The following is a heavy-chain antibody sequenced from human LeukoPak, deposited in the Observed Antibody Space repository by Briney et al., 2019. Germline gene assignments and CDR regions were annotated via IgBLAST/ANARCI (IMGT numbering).Heavy chain of an antibody. V-gene: IGHV1-46*01. CDR2: INPSGGST. CDR1: GYTFTSYY. CDR3: AKDLYGDYATESERSCFDY. D-gene: IGHD4-17*01. J-gene: IGHJ4*02. Sequence: GASVKVSCKASGYTFTSYYMHWVRQAPGQGLEWMGIINPSGGSTSYAQKFQGRVTMTRDTSTSTVYMELSSLRSEDTAVYYCAKDLYGDYATESERSCFDYWGQGTLVTVSS.